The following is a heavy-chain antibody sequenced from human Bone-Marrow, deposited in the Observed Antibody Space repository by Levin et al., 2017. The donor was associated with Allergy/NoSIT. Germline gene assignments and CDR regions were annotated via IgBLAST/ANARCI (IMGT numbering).Heavy chain of an antibody. V-gene: IGHV4-34*01. D-gene: IGHD2-21*01. J-gene: IGHJ4*02. Sequence: PSETLSLTCAVYGGSFSGYYWSWIRQPPGKGLEWIGEINHSGSTNYNPSLKSRVTISVDTSKNQFSLKLSSVTAADTAVYYCARVRVGCGGAMDYWGQGTLVTVSS. CDR2: INHSGST. CDR3: ARVRVGCGGAMDY. CDR1: GGSFSGYY.